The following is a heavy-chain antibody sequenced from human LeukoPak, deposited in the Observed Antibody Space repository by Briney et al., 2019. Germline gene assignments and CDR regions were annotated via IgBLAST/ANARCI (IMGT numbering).Heavy chain of an antibody. D-gene: IGHD1-14*01. V-gene: IGHV3-74*01. Sequence: GGSLRLSCAVSGFTFSSYWMHWVRQAPGKGLVWVSRINRDGSSTSYADSVKRRFTISRDNTKNTLHLQMNSLRAEDTAVYYCAREPEPGGLDYWGQGTLVTVSS. CDR1: GFTFSSYW. CDR2: INRDGSST. CDR3: AREPEPGGLDY. J-gene: IGHJ4*02.